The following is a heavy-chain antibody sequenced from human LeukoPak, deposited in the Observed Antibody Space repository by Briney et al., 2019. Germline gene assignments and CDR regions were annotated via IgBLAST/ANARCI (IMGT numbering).Heavy chain of an antibody. CDR3: ARATLSDYYFNY. CDR1: GYTFTSYY. Sequence: ASVTVSCKASGYTFTSYYMHWVRQAPGQGLEWMGIINPSGGSTGYAQKFQGRVTMTRDTSTNTVYMELSSLRSEDTAVYFCARATLSDYYFNYWGQGTLVTVSS. CDR2: INPSGGST. V-gene: IGHV1-46*01. J-gene: IGHJ4*02.